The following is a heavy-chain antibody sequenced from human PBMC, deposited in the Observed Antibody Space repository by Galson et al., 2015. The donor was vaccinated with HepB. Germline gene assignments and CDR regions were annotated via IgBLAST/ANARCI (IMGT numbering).Heavy chain of an antibody. Sequence: SLRLSCAASGFTFSHDAMSWVRQAPGKGLEWVAGIKSSGDYTYYADSVKGRFTISRDNSKSTLYLQMNNIRAEDAAVYSCAKRYSFNSGPFDIWGQGTMVTVSS. CDR1: GFTFSHDA. J-gene: IGHJ3*02. D-gene: IGHD3-9*01. CDR3: AKRYSFNSGPFDI. CDR2: IKSSGDYT. V-gene: IGHV3-23*01.